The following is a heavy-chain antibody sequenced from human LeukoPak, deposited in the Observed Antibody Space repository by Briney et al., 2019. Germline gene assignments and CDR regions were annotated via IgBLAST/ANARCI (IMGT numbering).Heavy chain of an antibody. Sequence: GASVKVSCKASGYTFTGYYMHWVRQAPGQGLEWMGWINPNSGNTGYAQKFQGRVTMTRDMSTSTVYMELSSLRSEDTAVYYCARDPPGIVGATGVGYFDYWGQGTLVTVSS. CDR2: INPNSGNT. V-gene: IGHV1-2*02. D-gene: IGHD1-26*01. CDR3: ARDPPGIVGATGVGYFDY. J-gene: IGHJ4*02. CDR1: GYTFTGYY.